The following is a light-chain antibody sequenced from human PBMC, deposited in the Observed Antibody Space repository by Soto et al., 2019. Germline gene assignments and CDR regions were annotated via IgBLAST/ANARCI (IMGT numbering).Light chain of an antibody. J-gene: IGKJ4*01. CDR1: QSVSSR. CDR2: DVS. Sequence: EIVLTQSPVTLSLSPGERATLSCRASQSVSSRLAWYQQKPGQAPRLLIYDVSNRATGIPARFSGSGSGTDFALTISSLEPEDFAVYYCQQSGTFGGGTKVDIK. CDR3: QQSGT. V-gene: IGKV3-11*01.